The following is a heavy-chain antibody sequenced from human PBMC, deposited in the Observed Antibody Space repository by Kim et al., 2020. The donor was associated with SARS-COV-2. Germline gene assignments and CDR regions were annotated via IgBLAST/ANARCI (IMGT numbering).Heavy chain of an antibody. D-gene: IGHD3-3*01. CDR3: ARHSLGEQNQIKWVYY. V-gene: IGHV4-39*01. Sequence: SETLSLTCTVSGGSISSSSYYWGWIRQPPGKGLEWIGSIYYSGSTYYNPSLKSRVTISVDTSKNQFSLKLSSVTAADTAVYYCARHSLGEQNQIKWVYY. CDR2: IYYSGST. J-gene: IGHJ6*01. CDR1: GGSISSSSYY.